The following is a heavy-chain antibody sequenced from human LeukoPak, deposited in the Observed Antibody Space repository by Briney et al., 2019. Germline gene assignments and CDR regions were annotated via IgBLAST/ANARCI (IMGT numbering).Heavy chain of an antibody. CDR1: GFTFSSYS. D-gene: IGHD3-22*01. Sequence: GSLRLSCAASGFTFSSYSMTWVRKAPGKGLEWVSSISSSSSYIYYADSVKGRFTISRDNAKISLYLQMNSLRAEDTAVYYCARDATDSSGYYGLDAFDIWGQGTMVTVSS. J-gene: IGHJ3*02. CDR2: ISSSSSYI. CDR3: ARDATDSSGYYGLDAFDI. V-gene: IGHV3-21*01.